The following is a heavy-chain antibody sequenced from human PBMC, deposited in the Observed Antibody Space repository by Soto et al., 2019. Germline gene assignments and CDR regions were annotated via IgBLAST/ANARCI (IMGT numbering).Heavy chain of an antibody. Sequence: QVQLQESGPGLVKPSQTLSLTCTVSGGSISSGGYYWSWIRQHPGKGLEWIGYNYYSGSTYYNPSLKSRVTISVDTSKSQFSLKPSSVTAPDTAVYYCARVSQDYCDPPLAFDIWGQGTMVTVSS. V-gene: IGHV4-31*03. CDR3: ARVSQDYCDPPLAFDI. CDR2: NYYSGST. CDR1: GGSISSGGYY. D-gene: IGHD4-17*01. J-gene: IGHJ3*02.